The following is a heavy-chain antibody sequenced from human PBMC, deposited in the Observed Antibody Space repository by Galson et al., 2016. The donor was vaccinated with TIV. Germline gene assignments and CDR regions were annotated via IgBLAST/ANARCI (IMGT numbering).Heavy chain of an antibody. CDR3: AREFYLNYYYGMDV. V-gene: IGHV3-33*01. CDR1: GFSFSSYG. Sequence: SLRLSCAASGFSFSSYGMHWVRQAPGKGLEWVTFIWYDGSNKYYTDSVKGRFTISRDNSKNTLYLQMNSLRAEDTAVYFCAREFYLNYYYGMDVWDQGTTVTVSS. CDR2: IWYDGSNK. D-gene: IGHD2/OR15-2a*01. J-gene: IGHJ6*02.